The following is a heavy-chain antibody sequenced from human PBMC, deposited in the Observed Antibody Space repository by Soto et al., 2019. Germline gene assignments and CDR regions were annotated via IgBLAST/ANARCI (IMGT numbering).Heavy chain of an antibody. V-gene: IGHV1-69*13. D-gene: IGHD6-19*01. J-gene: IGHJ6*02. CDR3: ASEVGLVPHRMVYYYGMDV. CDR1: GGTFSSYA. CDR2: IIPIFGTA. Sequence: SVKVSCKASGGTFSSYAISWVRQAPGQGLEWMGGIIPIFGTANYAQKFQGRVTITADESTSTAYMELSSLRSEDTAVYYCASEVGLVPHRMVYYYGMDVWGQGTTVTVSS.